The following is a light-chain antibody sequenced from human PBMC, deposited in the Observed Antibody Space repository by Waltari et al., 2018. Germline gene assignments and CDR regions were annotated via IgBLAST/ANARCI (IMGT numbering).Light chain of an antibody. CDR2: RDT. J-gene: IGLJ2*01. CDR1: NVGRKV. CDR3: QVWDSSTVA. V-gene: IGLV3-9*01. Sequence: SYELTQPLSVSVALGQTARITCGGSNVGRKVVHWYQQKPGQAPVLVIYRDTYRPSGIPGRRYGSNSGNTATLTSSRVQAGDEADYYCQVWDSSTVAFGGGTKLTVL.